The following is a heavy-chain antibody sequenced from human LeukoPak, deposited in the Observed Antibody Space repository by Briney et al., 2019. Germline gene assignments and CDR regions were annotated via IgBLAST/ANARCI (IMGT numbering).Heavy chain of an antibody. CDR2: ISGSGGTT. V-gene: IGHV3-23*01. J-gene: IGHJ3*02. CDR3: AKDRFRVGASDAFDI. CDR1: GFIFSSYA. Sequence: GGSLRLSCAASGFIFSSYAMSWVRQAPGKGLEWVSTISGSGGTTYYADSVKGRFTVSRDKSKNTMYLQMNSLRAEDTAVYYCAKDRFRVGASDAFDIWGQGTMVTVSS. D-gene: IGHD1-26*01.